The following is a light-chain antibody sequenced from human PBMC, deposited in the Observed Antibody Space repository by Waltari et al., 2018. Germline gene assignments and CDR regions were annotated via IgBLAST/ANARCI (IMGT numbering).Light chain of an antibody. CDR3: QQYSSFPRT. J-gene: IGKJ1*01. Sequence: DIQMTQSPSTLSASVGDIVTLTCRASQSISTWLAWDQQKPGRAPKLLIYKASSLESGVPSRFSGSGSGTEFTLTISSLQPDDFATYYCQQYSSFPRTFGQGTKVEIK. CDR2: KAS. CDR1: QSISTW. V-gene: IGKV1-5*03.